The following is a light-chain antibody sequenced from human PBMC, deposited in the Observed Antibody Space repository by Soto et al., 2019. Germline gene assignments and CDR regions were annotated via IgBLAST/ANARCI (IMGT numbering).Light chain of an antibody. CDR3: HQYYRTPQT. Sequence: DIVMTQSPDSLAVSLGERATINCKSSQSLLYSSNNKNYLAWYQQKPGQPPKLLISWASTRESGVPERFSGSGSGTDFTLTISSLQAEDVAVYYCHQYYRTPQTFGQGTKLEIK. CDR1: QSLLYSSNNKNY. CDR2: WAS. V-gene: IGKV4-1*01. J-gene: IGKJ2*01.